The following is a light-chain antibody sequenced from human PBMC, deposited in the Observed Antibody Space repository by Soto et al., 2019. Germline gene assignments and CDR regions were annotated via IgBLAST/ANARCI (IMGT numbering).Light chain of an antibody. V-gene: IGLV2-8*01. CDR2: GVD. CDR1: SSDVGGYNY. CDR3: SSYAGSSNYV. Sequence: QSALTQPRSVSGSPGQSVTISCTGTSSDVGGYNYVSWYQQHPGKAPKLIIYGVDKRPSGVPDRFSGSTSGNTASLTVSGLQADDEADYYCSSYAGSSNYVFGTGTKVTVL. J-gene: IGLJ1*01.